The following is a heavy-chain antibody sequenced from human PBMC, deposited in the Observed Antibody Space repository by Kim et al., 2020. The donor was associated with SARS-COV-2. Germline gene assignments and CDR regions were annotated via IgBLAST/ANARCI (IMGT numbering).Heavy chain of an antibody. CDR1: GYTFTSYG. CDR3: ARAGAHSGYDPGGVY. Sequence: ASVKVSCKASGYTFTSYGISWVRQAPGQGLEWMGWISAYNGNTNYAQKLQGRVTMTTDTSTSTAYMELRSLRSDDTSVYYCARAGAHSGYDPGGVYWGQGTLVTVSS. D-gene: IGHD5-12*01. V-gene: IGHV1-18*01. CDR2: ISAYNGNT. J-gene: IGHJ4*02.